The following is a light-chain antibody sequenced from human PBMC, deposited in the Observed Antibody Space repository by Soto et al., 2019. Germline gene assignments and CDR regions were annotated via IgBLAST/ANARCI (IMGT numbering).Light chain of an antibody. J-gene: IGKJ1*01. CDR1: QSVSSN. Sequence: IAMTQSPATLSVSPGERVTLSCRASQSVSSNLAWYQQKPGQAPRLLIYGASTRATGIPARFSGGGSETDFTLTISSLQSEAFAVYYCQQYHNWPPRTFGQGTKVEIK. CDR3: QQYHNWPPRT. V-gene: IGKV3-15*01. CDR2: GAS.